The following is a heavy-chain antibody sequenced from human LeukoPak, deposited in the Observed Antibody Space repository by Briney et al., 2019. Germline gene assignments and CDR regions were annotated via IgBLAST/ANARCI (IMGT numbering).Heavy chain of an antibody. V-gene: IGHV3-64*01. Sequence: GGSLRLSCAASGFTFSSYAMHWVRQAPGKGLEYVSAISSNGGSTYYANSVKGRFTISRDNSKNTLYLQMGSLRAEDMAVYYCATTPSLWPPLFDYWGQGTLVTVSS. CDR2: ISSNGGST. J-gene: IGHJ4*02. CDR3: ATTPSLWPPLFDY. D-gene: IGHD2-15*01. CDR1: GFTFSSYA.